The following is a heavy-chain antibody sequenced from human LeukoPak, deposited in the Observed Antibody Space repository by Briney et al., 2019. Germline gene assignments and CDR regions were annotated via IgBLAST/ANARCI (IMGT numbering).Heavy chain of an antibody. CDR2: ISAYNGNT. J-gene: IGHJ6*02. D-gene: IGHD6-19*01. CDR1: GYTFTSYG. CDR3: AREVYSSGWSYYYYYGMDV. V-gene: IGHV1-18*01. Sequence: ASVKVSCKASGYTFTSYGISWVRQAPRQGLEWMGWISAYNGNTNYAQKLQGRVTMTTDTSTSTAYMELRSLRSDDTAVYYCAREVYSSGWSYYYYYGMDVWGQGTTVTVSS.